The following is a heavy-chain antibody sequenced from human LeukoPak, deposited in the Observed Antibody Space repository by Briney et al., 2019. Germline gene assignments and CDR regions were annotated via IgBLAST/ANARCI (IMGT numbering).Heavy chain of an antibody. J-gene: IGHJ4*02. CDR2: INPNSGGT. CDR1: GYTFTGYD. D-gene: IGHD3-22*01. Sequence: ASVKVSCKASGYTFTGYDMNWVRQAPGQGLEWMGRINPNSGGTNYAQKFQGRVTMTRDTSISTAYMELSSLRSDDTAVYYCARGYYDSSGYYYNDYWGQGTLVTVSS. CDR3: ARGYYDSSGYYYNDY. V-gene: IGHV1-2*06.